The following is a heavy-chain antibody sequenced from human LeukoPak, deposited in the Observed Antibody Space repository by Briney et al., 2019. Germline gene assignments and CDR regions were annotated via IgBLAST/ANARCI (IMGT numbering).Heavy chain of an antibody. D-gene: IGHD3-22*01. J-gene: IGHJ6*03. Sequence: GGSLRLSCAASGFTFDDYGMSWVRQAPGKGLEWVSGINWNGGSTGYADSAKGRFTISRDNAKNSLYLQMNSLRAEDMALYYCAKDNKAYYEMGYMDVWGKGTTVTVSS. CDR2: INWNGGST. V-gene: IGHV3-20*04. CDR3: AKDNKAYYEMGYMDV. CDR1: GFTFDDYG.